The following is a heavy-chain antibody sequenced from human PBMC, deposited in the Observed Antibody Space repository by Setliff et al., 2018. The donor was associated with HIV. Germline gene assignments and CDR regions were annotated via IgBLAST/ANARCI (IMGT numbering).Heavy chain of an antibody. V-gene: IGHV3-21*04. Sequence: GGSLRLSCAASGFTFSSYSMNWVRQAPGKGLEWVSSISSSSSYIYYADSVKGRFTISRDNAKNSLYLQMNSLGAEDTAMYYCARDPPPYWYDSSAYYFSSYFDYWGQGTLVTVSS. CDR2: ISSSSSYI. CDR1: GFTFSSYS. D-gene: IGHD3-22*01. J-gene: IGHJ4*02. CDR3: ARDPPPYWYDSSAYYFSSYFDY.